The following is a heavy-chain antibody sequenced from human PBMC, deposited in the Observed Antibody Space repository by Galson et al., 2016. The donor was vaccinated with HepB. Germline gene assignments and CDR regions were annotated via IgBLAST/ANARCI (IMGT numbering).Heavy chain of an antibody. CDR1: GGSISSSNW. Sequence: SETLSLTCDVSGGSISSSNWWSWVRQSPGKGLLWIGEISQSGSPNYNPSLKSRVSMSVDKPKNQFSLRLSSVTAADTAVYYFARTHTDTHYYGMDVWGQGTTVTVSS. CDR3: ARTHTDTHYYGMDV. CDR2: ISQSGSP. J-gene: IGHJ6*02. V-gene: IGHV4/OR15-8*01. D-gene: IGHD5-18*01.